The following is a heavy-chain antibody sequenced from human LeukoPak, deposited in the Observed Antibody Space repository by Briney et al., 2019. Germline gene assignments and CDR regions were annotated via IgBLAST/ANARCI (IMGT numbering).Heavy chain of an antibody. CDR2: ISSSGSTI. J-gene: IGHJ6*03. CDR1: GFTFSNAW. CDR3: AREIHTAMADYYYMDV. Sequence: TGGSLRLSCAASGFTFSNAWMSWVRQAPGKGLEWVSYISSSGSTIYYADSVKGRFTISRDNAKNSLYLQMNSLRAEDTAVYYCAREIHTAMADYYYMDVWGKGTTVTVSS. V-gene: IGHV3-11*04. D-gene: IGHD5-18*01.